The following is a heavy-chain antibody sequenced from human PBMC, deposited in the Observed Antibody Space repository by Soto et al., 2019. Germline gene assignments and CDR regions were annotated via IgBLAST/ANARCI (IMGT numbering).Heavy chain of an antibody. CDR2: ISSSGSTI. Sequence: QVQLVESGGGLVKPGGSLRLSCAASGFTFSDYYMSWIRQAAGKGRVWVSYISSSGSTIYYPDSVKGRFTISRHNANTALYLPMNSLRAEDTALYYCALRGSSSGSRVYWGHGTLVTVSS. D-gene: IGHD6-6*01. CDR1: GFTFSDYY. CDR3: ALRGSSSGSRVY. V-gene: IGHV3-11*01. J-gene: IGHJ4*01.